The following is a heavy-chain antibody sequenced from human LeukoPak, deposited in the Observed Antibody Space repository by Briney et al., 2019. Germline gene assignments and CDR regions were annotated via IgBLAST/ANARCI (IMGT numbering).Heavy chain of an antibody. CDR1: GFTSSSYA. V-gene: IGHV3-23*01. Sequence: GGSLRLSCAASGFTSSSYAMDWVRQAPGKGLEWVSAISGSGGSTYYADSVKGRFTISRDNSKNTLYLQMSSLRAEDTAVYYCARGGYDSSGYYQYYFDYWGQGTLVTVSS. CDR2: ISGSGGST. D-gene: IGHD3-22*01. CDR3: ARGGYDSSGYYQYYFDY. J-gene: IGHJ4*02.